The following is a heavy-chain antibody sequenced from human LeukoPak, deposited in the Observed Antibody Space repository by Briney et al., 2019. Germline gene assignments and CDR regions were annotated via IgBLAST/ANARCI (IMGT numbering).Heavy chain of an antibody. V-gene: IGHV3-74*01. CDR2: VNSDGSGT. CDR1: GNYW. J-gene: IGHJ4*02. CDR3: ATSLGPLTDY. D-gene: IGHD7-27*01. Sequence: PGGSLRLSCAASGNYWMHWVRQAPGKGLVWVSRVNSDGSGTSYADSVKGRFTISRDNAKNTLYLQMNSLRAEDTAVYYCATSLGPLTDYWGQGTLVTVSS.